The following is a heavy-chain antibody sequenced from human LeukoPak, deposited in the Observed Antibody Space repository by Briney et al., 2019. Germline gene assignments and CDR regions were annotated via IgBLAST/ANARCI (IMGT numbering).Heavy chain of an antibody. CDR3: ARGSTYYDSSGQVPFDY. V-gene: IGHV3-48*01. CDR1: GFTFSSYS. CDR2: ISGSSSTI. Sequence: GGSLRLSCAASGFTFSSYSMNWVRQAPGKGLEWGSYISGSSSTIYYADSVKGRFTISRDNGKNTLYLQMDSLRAEDTAVYYCARGSTYYDSSGQVPFDYWGQGTLVTVSS. D-gene: IGHD3-22*01. J-gene: IGHJ4*02.